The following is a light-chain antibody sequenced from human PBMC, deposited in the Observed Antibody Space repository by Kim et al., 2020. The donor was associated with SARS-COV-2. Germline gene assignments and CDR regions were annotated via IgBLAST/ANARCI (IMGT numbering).Light chain of an antibody. J-gene: IGKJ4*01. Sequence: ASGGDRVTITCRASQNIENYVVWYQQKPGKAPNMLIYFATYLQSGVPSRFSGSGSGTDFTLTIASLQPEDFASYYCQQTLTAPLTFGGGTKVDIK. CDR2: FAT. V-gene: IGKV1-39*01. CDR1: QNIENY. CDR3: QQTLTAPLT.